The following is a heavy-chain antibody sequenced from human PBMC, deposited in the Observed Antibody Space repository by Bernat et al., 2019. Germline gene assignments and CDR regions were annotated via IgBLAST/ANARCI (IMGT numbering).Heavy chain of an antibody. CDR1: AGSISSNNYF. J-gene: IGHJ3*02. CDR3: ATPGRATDYYGSSGYYGWDAFDT. CDR2: VYSSGST. Sequence: QLQLQESGPGLVKPSETLSLTCTVSAGSISSNNYFWGWIREPPGKGLEWIGSVYSSGSTYYNPSFKGRVTISVDTSKNQLSRKLNSVTAADTAVYYCATPGRATDYYGSSGYYGWDAFDTWGQGTMVTVSS. D-gene: IGHD3-22*01. V-gene: IGHV4-39*01.